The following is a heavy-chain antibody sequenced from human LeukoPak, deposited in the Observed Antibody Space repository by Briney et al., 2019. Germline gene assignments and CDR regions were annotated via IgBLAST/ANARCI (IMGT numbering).Heavy chain of an antibody. J-gene: IGHJ5*02. V-gene: IGHV3-30*18. Sequence: GGSLRLSCAASGFTFSYYGLHWVRQAPGKGLEWVAVISYDGNKKYCADSVKGRFTISRDNSKNTLYLQMNSLRVEDTAVYYCAKDNKGAAAGTRGFDPWGQGTLVTVSS. CDR3: AKDNKGAAAGTRGFDP. D-gene: IGHD6-13*01. CDR1: GFTFSYYG. CDR2: ISYDGNKK.